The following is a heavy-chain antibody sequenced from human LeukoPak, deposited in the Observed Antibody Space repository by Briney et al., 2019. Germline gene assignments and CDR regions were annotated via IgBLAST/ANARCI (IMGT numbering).Heavy chain of an antibody. V-gene: IGHV4-4*07. CDR2: IYTTGST. CDR1: GGSISSYY. D-gene: IGHD2-2*01. Sequence: SETLSLTCTVSGGSISSYYWSWIRQPAGKGLEWIGRIYTTGSTDYNPSLKSRVTISVDTSKNQFSLKLSSVTAADTAVYYCARGGYCSSTSCAKGAFDIWGQGTMVTVSS. CDR3: ARGGYCSSTSCAKGAFDI. J-gene: IGHJ3*02.